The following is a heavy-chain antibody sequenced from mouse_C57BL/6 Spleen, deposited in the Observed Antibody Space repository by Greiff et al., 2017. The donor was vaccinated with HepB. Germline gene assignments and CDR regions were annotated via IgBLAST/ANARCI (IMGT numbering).Heavy chain of an antibody. J-gene: IGHJ1*03. CDR1: GFTFSDYG. CDR2: ISNLAYSI. D-gene: IGHD4-1*01. V-gene: IGHV5-15*01. Sequence: EVKLMESGGGLVQPGGSLKLSCAASGFTFSDYGMAWVRQAPRKGPEWVAFISNLAYSIYYADTVTGRFTISRENAKNTLYLEMSSLRSEDTAMDYCARLGNWDWYFDVWGTGTTVTVSS. CDR3: ARLGNWDWYFDV.